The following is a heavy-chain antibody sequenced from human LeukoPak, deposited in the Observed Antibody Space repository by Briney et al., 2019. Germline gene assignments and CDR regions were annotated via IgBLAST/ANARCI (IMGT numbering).Heavy chain of an antibody. CDR1: GLTFSSYG. Sequence: PGESLRLSCAASGLTFSSYGMHWVRQAPGKGLEWVAVISYDGNNQCYAASVKGRFSISRDNSKSTLYLQMNSLRLEDTAVYYCARGLGVWYFDLWGRGTLVTVSS. J-gene: IGHJ2*01. CDR2: ISYDGNNQ. CDR3: ARGLGVWYFDL. V-gene: IGHV3-33*01. D-gene: IGHD3-10*01.